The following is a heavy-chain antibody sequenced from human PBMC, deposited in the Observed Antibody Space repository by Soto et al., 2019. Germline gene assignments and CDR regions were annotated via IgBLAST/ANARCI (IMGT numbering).Heavy chain of an antibody. Sequence: AGGSLRLSCAASGFTFSSYAMSWVRQAPGKGLEWVSAISGSGGSTYYADSVKGRFTISRDNSKNTLYLQMNSLRAEDTAVYYCAKEGYYYDSSGYYNWFDPWGQGTLVTVSS. CDR2: ISGSGGST. CDR1: GFTFSSYA. D-gene: IGHD3-22*01. V-gene: IGHV3-23*01. J-gene: IGHJ5*02. CDR3: AKEGYYYDSSGYYNWFDP.